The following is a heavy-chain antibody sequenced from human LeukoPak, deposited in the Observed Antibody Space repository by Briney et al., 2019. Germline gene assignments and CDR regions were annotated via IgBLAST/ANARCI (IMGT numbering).Heavy chain of an antibody. V-gene: IGHV3-23*01. J-gene: IGHJ4*02. CDR1: GFTFSSYD. D-gene: IGHD5-12*01. CDR3: AREVAFDY. CDR2: ISGSGTST. Sequence: HLGGSLRLSCAASGFTFSSYDMRWVRQAPGKGLEWVSVISGSGTSTYYADSVKGRFTISRDNAKNSLYLQMNSLRAEDTAVYYCAREVAFDYWGQGTLVTVSS.